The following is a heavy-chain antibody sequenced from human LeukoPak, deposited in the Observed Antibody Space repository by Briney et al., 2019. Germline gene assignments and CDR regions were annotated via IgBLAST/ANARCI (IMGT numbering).Heavy chain of an antibody. CDR2: IKSKTDGGTT. D-gene: IGHD3-10*01. V-gene: IGHV3-15*07. CDR1: GLTFSDAW. J-gene: IGHJ6*02. Sequence: PGGSLRLSCAASGLTFSDAWMNWVRQAPGKGLEWVGRIKSKTDGGTTDYAAPVKGRFTISRDDSKNTLYLQMNSLKTEDTAVYYCTTEMVRGVIGYYYYGMDVWGQGTTVTVSS. CDR3: TTEMVRGVIGYYYYGMDV.